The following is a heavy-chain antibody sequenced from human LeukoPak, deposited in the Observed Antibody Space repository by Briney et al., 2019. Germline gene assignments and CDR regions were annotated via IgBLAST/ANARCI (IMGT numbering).Heavy chain of an antibody. CDR2: IKQDGSEK. CDR3: ARDLNIVVVPAHGMDV. CDR1: GFTFSSYW. Sequence: GGSLTLSCAASGFTFSSYWVSWLRQAPGKGLEWVANIKQDGSEKHFGDSVKGRFTISRDNAKKSLYLQMNSLRAEDTAVYYCARDLNIVVVPAHGMDVWGQGTTVTVSS. J-gene: IGHJ6*02. D-gene: IGHD2-2*01. V-gene: IGHV3-7*01.